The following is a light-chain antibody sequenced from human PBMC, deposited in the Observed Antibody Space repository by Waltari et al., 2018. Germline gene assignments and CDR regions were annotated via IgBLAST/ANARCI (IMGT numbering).Light chain of an antibody. CDR3: QHRSDWPWT. CDR1: QSISSH. CDR2: DAS. J-gene: IGKJ1*01. V-gene: IGKV3-11*01. Sequence: EIVLTQSPATLSLSPGARATLSRRASQSISSHLAWYQQKPGQAPRLLVFDASNRATGIPARFSGAGSGTDFTLSITTLEPEDFAVYYCQHRSDWPWTFGQGTKVEFK.